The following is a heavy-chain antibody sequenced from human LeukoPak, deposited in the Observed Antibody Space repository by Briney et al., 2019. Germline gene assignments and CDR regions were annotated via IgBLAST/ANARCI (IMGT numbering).Heavy chain of an antibody. CDR3: ASTGFFDWLLNH. D-gene: IGHD3-9*01. CDR1: GFPLSTYS. CDR2: ITSTSSYI. J-gene: IGHJ5*02. Sequence: GGSLRLSCAASGFPLSTYSMNWVRQAPGKGLEWVSSITSTSSYIYYADSVKGRFAISRDNAKNSLYPQMNSLRAEDTAVYYCASTGFFDWLLNHWGQGTLVTVSS. V-gene: IGHV3-21*01.